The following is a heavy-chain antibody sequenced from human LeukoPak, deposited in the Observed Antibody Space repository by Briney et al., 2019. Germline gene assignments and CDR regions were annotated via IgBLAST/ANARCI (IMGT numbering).Heavy chain of an antibody. J-gene: IGHJ4*02. CDR2: VNPNTGAT. V-gene: IGHV1-2*02. Sequence: GASVKVSCKASGYTFTAYYIHWLRQAPGQRLEWMGWVNPNTGATMYAQKFQGRVTKTRDTSISTAYIDVSRLLSDDTAVYYCARADELGDHHIDSWGQGTLVTVSS. CDR3: ARADELGDHHIDS. CDR1: GYTFTAYY. D-gene: IGHD2-21*02.